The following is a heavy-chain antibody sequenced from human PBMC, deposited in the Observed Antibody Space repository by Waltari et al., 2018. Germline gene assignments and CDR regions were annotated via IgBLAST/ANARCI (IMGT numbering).Heavy chain of an antibody. CDR2: IYYIGGT. CDR1: GGSISSHY. V-gene: IGHV4-59*11. D-gene: IGHD5-18*01. J-gene: IGHJ4*02. Sequence: QVQLQESGPGLVKPSETLSLTCTVSGGSISSHYWSWIRTPPGKGLEWIGYIYYIGGTNYHPSLKSRFTISVDTSKNQFSLKLSSVTAADTAVYYCARGRRYGWSAIDYWGQGTLVTVSS. CDR3: ARGRRYGWSAIDY.